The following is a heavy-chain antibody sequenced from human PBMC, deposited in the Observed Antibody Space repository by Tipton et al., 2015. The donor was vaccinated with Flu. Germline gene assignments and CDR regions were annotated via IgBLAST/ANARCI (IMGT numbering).Heavy chain of an antibody. J-gene: IGHJ5*02. Sequence: QVQLVQSGAEVKKPGASVKVSCKASGYTFTSYDINWVRQATGQGLEWMGWMNPNSGNTGYAQKFQGRVTVTRNTSISTAYMELSSLRSEDTAVYYCARGGLRARRSLNWFDPWGQGTLVTVSS. V-gene: IGHV1-8*01. CDR3: ARGGLRARRSLNWFDP. CDR2: MNPNSGNT. CDR1: GYTFTSYD. D-gene: IGHD5-18*01.